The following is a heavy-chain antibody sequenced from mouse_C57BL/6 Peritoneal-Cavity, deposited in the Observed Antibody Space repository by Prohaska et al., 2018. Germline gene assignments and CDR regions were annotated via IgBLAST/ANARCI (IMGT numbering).Heavy chain of an antibody. V-gene: IGHV12-3*01. CDR2: ITHSGET. CDR3: AGDSNGYCYFDV. Sequence: QMQLQESGPGLVKPSQSLFLTCSITGFPITSGYYWIWIRQSPGKPLEWMGYITHSGETFYNPSLQSPISITRETSKNQFFLQLNSVTTEDTAMYYCAGDSNGYCYFDVWGTGTTVTVAS. D-gene: IGHD1-1*02. CDR1: GFPITSGYY. J-gene: IGHJ1*03.